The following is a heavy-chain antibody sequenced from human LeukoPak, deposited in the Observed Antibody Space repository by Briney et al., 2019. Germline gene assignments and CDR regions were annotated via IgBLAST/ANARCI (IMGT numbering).Heavy chain of an antibody. CDR1: GFTFDDYG. CDR2: ISYDGSNK. D-gene: IGHD3-10*01. V-gene: IGHV3-30*03. CDR3: ARGLSTMVYFDY. Sequence: GGSLRLSCAASGFTFDDYGMSWVRQAPGKGLEWVAVISYDGSNKYYADSVKGRFTISRDNSKNTLYLQMNSLRAEDTAVYYCARGLSTMVYFDYWGQGTLVTVSS. J-gene: IGHJ4*02.